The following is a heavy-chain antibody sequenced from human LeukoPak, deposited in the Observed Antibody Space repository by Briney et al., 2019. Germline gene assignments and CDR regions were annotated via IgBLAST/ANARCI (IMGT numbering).Heavy chain of an antibody. Sequence: PGGSLRLSCATFGFKFDDYGITWVRQAPGKGLEWVSSIKWNSDITTYGDSVKGRFTISRDNAKNSLYLEMNSLRAEDTALYYCARAETGIDYWGQGTLVTVSS. CDR2: IKWNSDIT. V-gene: IGHV3-20*04. CDR3: ARAETGIDY. D-gene: IGHD3-9*01. J-gene: IGHJ4*02. CDR1: GFKFDDYG.